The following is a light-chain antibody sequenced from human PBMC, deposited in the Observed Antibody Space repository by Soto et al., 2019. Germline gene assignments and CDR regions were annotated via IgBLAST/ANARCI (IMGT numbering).Light chain of an antibody. J-gene: IGLJ1*01. Sequence: QSALTQPPSASGSPGQSVTISCTGTSSDVGGYNYVSWYQQHPGKAPKLMIYEVSKRPSGVPDRFSGSKSGNTASPTVSGLQAEDEADYYCSSYAGSNNFGVFGTGTKLTVL. CDR1: SSDVGGYNY. V-gene: IGLV2-8*01. CDR3: SSYAGSNNFGV. CDR2: EVS.